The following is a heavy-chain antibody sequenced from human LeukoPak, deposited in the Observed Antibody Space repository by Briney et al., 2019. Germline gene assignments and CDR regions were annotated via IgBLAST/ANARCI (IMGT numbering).Heavy chain of an antibody. CDR1: GFTFSSYG. Sequence: PGGSLRLSCAASGFTFSSYGMHWVRQAPGKGLEWVACIRYDGSNKYYADSVKGRFTISRDNSKNTVFLQMSSLRVEDTAVYYCANLGSSELRVPASQGNWGQGTLVTVSS. D-gene: IGHD2-2*01. CDR2: IRYDGSNK. CDR3: ANLGSSELRVPASQGN. V-gene: IGHV3-30*02. J-gene: IGHJ4*02.